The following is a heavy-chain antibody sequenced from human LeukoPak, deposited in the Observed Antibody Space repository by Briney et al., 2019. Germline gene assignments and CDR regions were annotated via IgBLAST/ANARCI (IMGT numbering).Heavy chain of an antibody. V-gene: IGHV3-30-3*01. J-gene: IGHJ3*02. D-gene: IGHD1-26*01. Sequence: GGSLRLSCAASGFTFSSYAMHWVRQAPGKGLEWVAVISYDGSNKYYADSVKGRFTISRDNSKNTLYLQMNSLRAEDTAVYYCARGAVGALNAFDIWGQGTMVTVSS. CDR3: ARGAVGALNAFDI. CDR2: ISYDGSNK. CDR1: GFTFSSYA.